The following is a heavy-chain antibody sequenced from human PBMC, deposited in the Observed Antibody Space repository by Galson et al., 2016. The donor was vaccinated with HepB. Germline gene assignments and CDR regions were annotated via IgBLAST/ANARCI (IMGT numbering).Heavy chain of an antibody. Sequence: SLRLSCAASGFTFNTYAMHWVRQPPAPGKGLEYVSAISNGGTTYYAESVKGRFTISRDNSKNMLYLQMGSLRPEDMAVYYCARSNLLVPAAILRYGLDVGGQGTTVTVSS. J-gene: IGHJ6*02. D-gene: IGHD2-2*01. V-gene: IGHV3-64*02. CDR3: ARSNLLVPAAILRYGLDV. CDR1: GFTFNTYA. CDR2: ISNGGTT.